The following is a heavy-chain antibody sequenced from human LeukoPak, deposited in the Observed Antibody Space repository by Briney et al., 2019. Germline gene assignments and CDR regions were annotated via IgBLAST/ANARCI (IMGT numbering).Heavy chain of an antibody. V-gene: IGHV1-2*02. CDR2: INPNSGGT. D-gene: IGHD3-22*01. CDR3: ARSRDSRGYPDAFDV. J-gene: IGHJ3*01. CDR1: GYPFTRYY. Sequence: AASAKVSCKASGYPFTRYYIHWVRQAPGQGPEWMGWINPNSGGTHYAQTFQDRVTLTRDTSISTAYMELNRLRSDDTAVYYCARSRDSRGYPDAFDVWGRETMVTVSS.